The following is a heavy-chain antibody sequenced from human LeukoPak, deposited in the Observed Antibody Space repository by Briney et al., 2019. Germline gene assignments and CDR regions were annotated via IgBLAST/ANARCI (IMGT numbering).Heavy chain of an antibody. V-gene: IGHV3-11*05. CDR3: ARGERYCSSTNCLDY. CDR2: ISSSSSYT. CDR1: GFTFSDYY. J-gene: IGHJ4*02. D-gene: IGHD2-2*01. Sequence: GGSLRLSCAASGFTFSDYYMSWIRQAPGKGLEWVSYISSSSSYTNYADSVKGRFTISRDNAKNSLYLQMNGLRAEDTAVYYCARGERYCSSTNCLDYWGQGTLVTVSS.